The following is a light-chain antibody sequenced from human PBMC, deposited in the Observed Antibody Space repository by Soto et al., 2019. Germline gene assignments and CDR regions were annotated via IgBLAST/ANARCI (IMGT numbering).Light chain of an antibody. J-gene: IGKJ1*01. CDR2: GAS. CDR3: QQYGSSPTT. V-gene: IGKV3-20*01. Sequence: EIVLTQSPGTLSLSPGERATLSCRASQSVTSSSLAWYQQKPGQAPRVLIYGASSRATAIPDRFSGSGSGTDFTLTISRLEPEDFAVYYCQQYGSSPTTFGQGTKVDI. CDR1: QSVTSSS.